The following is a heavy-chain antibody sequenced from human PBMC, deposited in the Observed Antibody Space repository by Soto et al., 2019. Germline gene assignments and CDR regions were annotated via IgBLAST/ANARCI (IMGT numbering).Heavy chain of an antibody. CDR3: AGDYCRGCYYFDH. J-gene: IGHJ4*02. CDR1: GFTFSSYA. CDR2: ITYDGSNK. Sequence: QAQLVESGGGVVQPGRSLRLSCAASGFTFSSYAMHWVRQAPGKGLEGVAVITYDGSNKYYADSVKGRFTISRDKSKNTLYLQMNSLRAEDTAVYYCAGDYCRGCYYFDHWGQGTLVTVFS. V-gene: IGHV3-30-3*01. D-gene: IGHD6-19*01.